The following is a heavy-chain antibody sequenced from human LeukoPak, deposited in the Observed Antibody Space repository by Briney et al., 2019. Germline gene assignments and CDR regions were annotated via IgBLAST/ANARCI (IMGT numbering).Heavy chain of an antibody. D-gene: IGHD5-12*01. CDR3: ACARLLYAYSGYDESYFDT. Sequence: GRSLRLSCAASGFPFSSYSIHWVRQAPGKGLEWVAFISNDGSTKYYADSVKGRFTISRDNSKNSLYLQMNSLRAEDTAVYYCACARLLYAYSGYDESYFDTWGRETRVTVSS. CDR2: ISNDGSTK. J-gene: IGHJ4*02. CDR1: GFPFSSYS. V-gene: IGHV3-30*03.